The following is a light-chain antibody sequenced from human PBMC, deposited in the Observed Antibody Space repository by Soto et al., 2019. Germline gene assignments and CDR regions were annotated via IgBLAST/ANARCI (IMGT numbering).Light chain of an antibody. J-gene: IGKJ1*01. CDR2: GAS. CDR3: QQYCTSFYT. V-gene: IGKV3-20*01. Sequence: DIVLTQSPGTLSLSPGERATLSCRTSQSVSSNYLAWYQQKPGQAPRRLIYGASTRATGIPDRFSGSGSGADFTLTISRLEPEDFAVYYGQQYCTSFYTFGQGNKVELK. CDR1: QSVSSNY.